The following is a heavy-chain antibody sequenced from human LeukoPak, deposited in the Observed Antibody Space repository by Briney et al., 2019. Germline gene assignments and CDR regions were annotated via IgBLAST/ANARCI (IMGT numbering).Heavy chain of an antibody. V-gene: IGHV3-43*01. CDR3: AKDPRVYGSGLHGFDY. CDR1: GFIFDDYI. Sequence: GGSLRLSCTGSGFIFDDYIMHWVRQAPGKGLEWVSLVSWDGETTNYADSVRGRFTISRDNRRNSLYLQMHSLSTEDTALYFCAKDPRVYGSGLHGFDYWGQGTLVTVSS. J-gene: IGHJ4*02. D-gene: IGHD3-10*01. CDR2: VSWDGETT.